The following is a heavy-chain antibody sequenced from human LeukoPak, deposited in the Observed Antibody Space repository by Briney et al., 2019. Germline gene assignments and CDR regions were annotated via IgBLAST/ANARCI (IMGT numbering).Heavy chain of an antibody. CDR1: GLTFSSHA. CDR2: FSNSGGNT. J-gene: IGHJ3*02. CDR3: GTHRSVSSYDAFDI. D-gene: IGHD6-13*01. Sequence: GGSLRLSCVASGLTFSSHAMSWVRQAPGKGLEWVSGFSNSGGNTHYQDSVKGRFTISRENSRDTLFLQRTSLRAEAPAVYYFGTHRSVSSYDAFDIWGQGTVVTVS. V-gene: IGHV3-23*01.